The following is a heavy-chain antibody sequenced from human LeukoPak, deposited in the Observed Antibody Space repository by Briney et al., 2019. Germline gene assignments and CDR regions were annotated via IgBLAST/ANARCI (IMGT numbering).Heavy chain of an antibody. CDR1: GYTFTSYA. D-gene: IGHD4-17*01. Sequence: GASVKVSCKASGYTFTSYAMHWVRQAPGQRLEWMGWINAGNGNTKYSQKFQGRVTITRDTSASTAYMELSSLRSEDTAVYYCAREDGDPNYYYYGMDVWGQGTTVTVSS. V-gene: IGHV1-3*01. CDR3: AREDGDPNYYYYGMDV. CDR2: INAGNGNT. J-gene: IGHJ6*02.